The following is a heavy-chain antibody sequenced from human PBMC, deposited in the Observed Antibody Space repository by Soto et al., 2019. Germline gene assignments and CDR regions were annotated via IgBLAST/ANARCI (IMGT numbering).Heavy chain of an antibody. CDR1: GINYNQYA. CDR2: INAGNGDT. J-gene: IGHJ4*02. CDR3: ARAISGYVT. Sequence: QVQLVQSGAEMKKPGASVKLSCKTSGINYNQYAIHWVRQAPGQGLEWMGWINAGNGDTRYSQNFQGRVTLTRDTSASTVYMDLDSLKSEDTGVYYCARAISGYVTWGQGTLVTVSS. V-gene: IGHV1-3*01. D-gene: IGHD5-12*01.